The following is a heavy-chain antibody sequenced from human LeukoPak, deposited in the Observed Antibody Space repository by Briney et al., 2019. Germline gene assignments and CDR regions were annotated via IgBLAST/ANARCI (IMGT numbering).Heavy chain of an antibody. D-gene: IGHD3-22*01. Sequence: GGSLRLSCAASGFTFSSYGMHWVRQAPGKGLEWVAFIRYDGSNKYYADSVKGRFTISRDNSKNTLYLQMNSLRAEDTAVYYCARGTYYYDSSGHHPFDYWGQGTLVTVSS. J-gene: IGHJ4*02. CDR2: IRYDGSNK. CDR3: ARGTYYYDSSGHHPFDY. CDR1: GFTFSSYG. V-gene: IGHV3-30*02.